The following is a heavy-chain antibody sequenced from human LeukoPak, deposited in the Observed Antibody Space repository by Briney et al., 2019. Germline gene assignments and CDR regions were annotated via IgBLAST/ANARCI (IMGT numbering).Heavy chain of an antibody. J-gene: IGHJ4*02. V-gene: IGHV3-53*01. CDR3: ARDRPYSTSWYSFDS. Sequence: PGGSLRLSCAASGFIVSNRYMNWVRQTPGKGLEWVSVMHSGGSTYYSDSVKGRFTISRDNAKNTLYLQMNSLRAEDTAVYYCARDRPYSTSWYSFDSWGQGTLVTVSS. CDR1: GFIVSNRY. D-gene: IGHD6-13*01. CDR2: MHSGGST.